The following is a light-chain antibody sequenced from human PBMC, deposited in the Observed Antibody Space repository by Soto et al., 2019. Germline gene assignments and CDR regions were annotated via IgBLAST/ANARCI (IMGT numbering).Light chain of an antibody. CDR1: SSNIGAGYD. CDR2: GNT. J-gene: IGLJ1*01. CDR3: QSYDSSLRGYV. Sequence: QAVVTQPPSVSGAPGQRVTISCTGSSSNIGAGYDVHWYQQLPGTVPKLLIYGNTNRPSGVPDRFSGSKSGTSDSLAITGLQAEDEADYYCQSYDSSLRGYVFGTGTQLTVL. V-gene: IGLV1-40*01.